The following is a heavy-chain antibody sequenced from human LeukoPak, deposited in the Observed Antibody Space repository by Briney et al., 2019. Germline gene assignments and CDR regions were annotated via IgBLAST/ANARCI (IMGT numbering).Heavy chain of an antibody. CDR2: ISGSGEST. CDR1: RFTFNTYA. D-gene: IGHD5-24*01. V-gene: IGHV3-23*01. J-gene: IGHJ4*02. Sequence: PGGSLRLSCAASRFTFNTYAMNWVRQAPGKGLEWVSGISGSGESTYYADSVKGRFTISRDNSKNTLFLQMSSLRAEDTAVYYCAKGDVIGTKEVFEMIAYWGQGTLVTVSS. CDR3: AKGDVIGTKEVFEMIAY.